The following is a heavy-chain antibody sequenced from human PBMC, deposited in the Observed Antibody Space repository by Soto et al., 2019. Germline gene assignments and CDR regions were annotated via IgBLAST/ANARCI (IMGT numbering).Heavy chain of an antibody. CDR2: IDSGGSTI. J-gene: IGHJ4*02. CDR3: ARDRYSSAPTTYFFDH. V-gene: IGHV3-48*04. Sequence: GGSLRLSCAASGFTFPNFNMNWVRQAPGKGLEWVSYIDSGGSTIYYGDSVKGRFTISRDNAKNSLFLQMNSLRAEDTAVYFCARDRYSSAPTTYFFDHWGQGIPVTVSS. D-gene: IGHD6-25*01. CDR1: GFTFPNFN.